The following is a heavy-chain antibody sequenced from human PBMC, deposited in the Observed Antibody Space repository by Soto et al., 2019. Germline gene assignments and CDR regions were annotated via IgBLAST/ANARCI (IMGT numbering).Heavy chain of an antibody. V-gene: IGHV1-18*01. CDR2: ISAYNGNT. Sequence: ASVKVSCKASGSTFTSYGISWVRQAPGQGLEWMGWISAYNGNTNYAQKLQGRVTMTTDTSTSTAYMELRSLRSDDTAVYYCARIKLSSSSLPRWWGQVRRYYYYGMDVWGQGTTVTDSS. D-gene: IGHD6-6*01. J-gene: IGHJ6*02. CDR1: GSTFTSYG. CDR3: ARIKLSSSSLPRWWGQVRRYYYYGMDV.